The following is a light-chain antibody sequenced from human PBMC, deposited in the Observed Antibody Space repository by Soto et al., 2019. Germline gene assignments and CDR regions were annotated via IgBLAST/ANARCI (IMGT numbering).Light chain of an antibody. CDR3: QEYDAPPPIT. Sequence: IVLTQSPDTLSLSPGERATLSCRASQSIRSGRLAWYQQKPGQAPRLVIFDASYRASGIPVRFSGSGSGTDFTLTITRLEPEDFAVYYCQEYDAPPPITFGLRTRLEIK. CDR1: QSIRSGR. J-gene: IGKJ5*01. V-gene: IGKV3-20*01. CDR2: DAS.